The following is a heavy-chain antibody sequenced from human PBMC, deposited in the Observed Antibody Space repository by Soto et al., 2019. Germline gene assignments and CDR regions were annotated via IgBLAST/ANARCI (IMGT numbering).Heavy chain of an antibody. CDR2: ISYDGSNK. V-gene: IGHV3-30-3*01. J-gene: IGHJ4*02. Sequence: PGGSLRLSCAASGFALNTYSMHWVRQAPGRGLEWVAVISYDGSNKFYADSVKGRFTISRDNSKNTLYLEMNSLRGEDTAVYYCAKVSPMGYFFDFWGQGTLVTVPQ. CDR3: AKVSPMGYFFDF. CDR1: GFALNTYS.